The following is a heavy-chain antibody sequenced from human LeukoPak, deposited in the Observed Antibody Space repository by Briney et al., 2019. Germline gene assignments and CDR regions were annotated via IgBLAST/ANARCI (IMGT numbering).Heavy chain of an antibody. Sequence: PSETLSLTCTVSGGSISSSSYYWGWIRQPPGKGLEWIGSIYYSGSTYYNPSLKSRVTISVDTSKNQFSLKLSSVTAADTAVYYCARVPYYDFWSGYYVRYFSAGGYYFDYWGQGTLVTVSS. CDR3: ARVPYYDFWSGYYVRYFSAGGYYFDY. D-gene: IGHD3-3*01. J-gene: IGHJ4*02. CDR1: GGSISSSSYY. CDR2: IYYSGST. V-gene: IGHV4-39*07.